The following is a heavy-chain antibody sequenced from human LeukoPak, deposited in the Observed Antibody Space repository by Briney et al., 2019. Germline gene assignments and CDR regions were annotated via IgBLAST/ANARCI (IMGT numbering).Heavy chain of an antibody. CDR3: ARRGPLYCSSTSCYYFKY. V-gene: IGHV4-34*01. Sequence: PSETLSLTCAVYGGSFSGYYWSWIRQPPGKGLEWIGEINHSGSTNYNPSLKSRVTISVDTSKNQFSLKLSSVTAADTAVYYCARRGPLYCSSTSCYYFKYWGQGTLVTVSS. D-gene: IGHD2-2*01. CDR2: INHSGST. J-gene: IGHJ4*02. CDR1: GGSFSGYY.